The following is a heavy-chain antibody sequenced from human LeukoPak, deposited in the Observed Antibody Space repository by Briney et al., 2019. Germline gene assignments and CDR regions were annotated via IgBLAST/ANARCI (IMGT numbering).Heavy chain of an antibody. D-gene: IGHD6-13*01. V-gene: IGHV3-21*01. CDR3: ARSIAAAGFDY. CDR2: TTSSSNYI. CDR1: GFTFSYYS. J-gene: IGHJ4*02. Sequence: GGSLRLSCAASGFTFSYYSMNWVRQAPGKGLEWVSSTTSSSNYIYYADSVKGRFTISRDNAKNSLYLQMNSLRAEDTAVYYCARSIAAAGFDYWGQGTLVTVSS.